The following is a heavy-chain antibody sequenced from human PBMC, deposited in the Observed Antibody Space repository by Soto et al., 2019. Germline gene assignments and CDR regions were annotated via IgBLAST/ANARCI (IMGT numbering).Heavy chain of an antibody. J-gene: IGHJ4*02. CDR3: ARPGRDWGALHY. Sequence: QVQLQESGPGLVKPSETLSLTCTVSNDSISTYYWTWIRQPPGKGLEWIGFIFFNGSNNYNPSLQCRVTISVDTSKNQFSLKMNSVTAADTAVYYCARPGRDWGALHYWGQGTLVTVSS. V-gene: IGHV4-59*08. CDR1: NDSISTYY. CDR2: IFFNGSN. D-gene: IGHD7-27*01.